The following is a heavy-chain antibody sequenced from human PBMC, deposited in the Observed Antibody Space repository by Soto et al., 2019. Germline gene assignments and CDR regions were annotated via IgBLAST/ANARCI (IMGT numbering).Heavy chain of an antibody. V-gene: IGHV1-18*01. CDR1: GYTFSNYG. CDR3: ARDLHGAAGGRY. CDR2: IYPYNGNT. J-gene: IGHJ4*02. D-gene: IGHD6-13*01. Sequence: ASVKVSCKASGYTFSNYGIFWVRQAPGQGLEWMAWIYPYNGNTNYAQKLQGRVTLTTDASTSTAYMDLRSLTSDDTAMYYCARDLHGAAGGRYWGQGTLVSGSS.